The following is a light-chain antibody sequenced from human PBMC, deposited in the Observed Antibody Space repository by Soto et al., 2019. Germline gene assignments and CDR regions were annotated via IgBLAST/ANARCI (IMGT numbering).Light chain of an antibody. CDR1: QSISVW. J-gene: IGKJ1*01. CDR2: DAS. V-gene: IGKV1-5*01. CDR3: QQYDTFST. Sequence: PSNLSASVGYRVTVTCRASQSISVWLAWYQQKPGKAPKLLIFDASTLQSGVPSRFSGSGSGTEFTLTISSLQPDDFATYYCQQYDTFSTFGQGTKVDIK.